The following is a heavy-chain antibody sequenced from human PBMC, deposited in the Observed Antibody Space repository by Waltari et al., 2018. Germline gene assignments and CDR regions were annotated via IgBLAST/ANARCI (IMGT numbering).Heavy chain of an antibody. CDR1: GYTFTSYD. J-gene: IGHJ6*03. CDR2: MNPNSGNT. D-gene: IGHD3-3*02. Sequence: QVQLVQSGAEVKKPGASVKVSCKASGYTFTSYDINWVRQATGQGLEWMGWMNPNSGNTGYAQKFQGRVTMTRNTSISTAYMELSSLRSEDTAVYYCARGVRRGPSAIFGVVITSRKYYYYYYMDVWGKGTTVTVSS. CDR3: ARGVRRGPSAIFGVVITSRKYYYYYYMDV. V-gene: IGHV1-8*01.